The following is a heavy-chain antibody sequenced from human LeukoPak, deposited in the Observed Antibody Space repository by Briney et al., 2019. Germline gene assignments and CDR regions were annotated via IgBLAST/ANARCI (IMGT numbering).Heavy chain of an antibody. J-gene: IGHJ5*02. D-gene: IGHD6-13*01. CDR2: ISYDGSNK. Sequence: GGSLRLSCAASGFTFSSYAMHWVRQAPGKGLEWVAVISYDGSNKYYADSVKGRFTISRDNSKNTLYLQMNSLRAEDTAVYYCARGVDSSSWYASWFDPWGQGTLVTVSS. CDR3: ARGVDSSSWYASWFDP. CDR1: GFTFSSYA. V-gene: IGHV3-30-3*01.